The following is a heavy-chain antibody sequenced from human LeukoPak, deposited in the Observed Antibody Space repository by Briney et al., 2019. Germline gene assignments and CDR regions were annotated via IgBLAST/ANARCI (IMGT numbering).Heavy chain of an antibody. CDR3: ASSSFGDHHRAFWY. V-gene: IGHV4-59*08. J-gene: IGHJ4*02. CDR1: GGSISSYY. D-gene: IGHD3-10*01. Sequence: SETLSLTCTVSGGSISSYYWSWIRQPPGKGLEWIGYIYYSGSTNYNPSLKSRVTISVDTSKNQFSLKLSSVTAADTAVYYCASSSFGDHHRAFWYWGQGTLVTVSS. CDR2: IYYSGST.